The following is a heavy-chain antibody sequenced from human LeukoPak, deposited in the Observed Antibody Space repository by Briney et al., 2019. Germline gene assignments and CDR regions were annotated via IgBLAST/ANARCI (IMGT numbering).Heavy chain of an antibody. CDR2: ISDSGGST. J-gene: IGHJ4*02. Sequence: GGSLRLSCAASGFSFRTSAMNWVRQAPGKRLEWVSSISDSGGSTYYADFVKGRFTISRDNSKNTLYLQMDSLRAEDTALYYCAKGVWLGYWGQGALVTVSS. V-gene: IGHV3-23*01. CDR3: AKGVWLGY. CDR1: GFSFRTSA.